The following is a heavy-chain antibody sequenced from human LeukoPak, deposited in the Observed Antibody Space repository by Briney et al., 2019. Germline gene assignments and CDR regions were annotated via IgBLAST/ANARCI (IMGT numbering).Heavy chain of an antibody. CDR3: ARDVRGEYFDY. J-gene: IGHJ4*02. D-gene: IGHD3-10*01. CDR2: IIPIFGTA. Sequence: SVKVSCNASGGTFSSYAISWVRQAPGQGLEWMGGIIPIFGTANYAQKFQGRVTITADESTSTAYMELSGLRSEDTAVYYCARDVRGEYFDYWGQGTLVTVSS. CDR1: GGTFSSYA. V-gene: IGHV1-69*13.